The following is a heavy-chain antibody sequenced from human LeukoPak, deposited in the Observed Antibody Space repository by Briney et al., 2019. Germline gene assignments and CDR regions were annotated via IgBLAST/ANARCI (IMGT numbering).Heavy chain of an antibody. Sequence: GGSLRLSCAASGFTVSTTYMNWVRQAPGKGLEWVSILYSGSDTYYADSVKGRFTISRDNAKNTLYLQMNSLRAEDTAVYYCARVVSDNYYGSGTYDYWGQGTLVTVSS. CDR2: LYSGSDT. V-gene: IGHV3-53*01. CDR1: GFTVSTTY. CDR3: ARVVSDNYYGSGTYDY. J-gene: IGHJ4*02. D-gene: IGHD3-10*01.